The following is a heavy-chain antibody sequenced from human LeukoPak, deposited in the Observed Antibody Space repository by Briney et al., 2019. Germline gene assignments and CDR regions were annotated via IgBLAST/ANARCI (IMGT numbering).Heavy chain of an antibody. CDR1: GFTFNTYN. Sequence: GGSLRLSCVASGFTFNTYNMNWVRQAPGKGLEWVSSITSSSSYMYYADSVKGRFTISRDNAKSSLYLQMNSLRDEDTAVYYCARDPYSGNYGDYYYYYMDVWGKGTTVTFSS. V-gene: IGHV3-21*01. CDR2: ITSSSSYM. D-gene: IGHD1-26*01. CDR3: ARDPYSGNYGDYYYYYMDV. J-gene: IGHJ6*03.